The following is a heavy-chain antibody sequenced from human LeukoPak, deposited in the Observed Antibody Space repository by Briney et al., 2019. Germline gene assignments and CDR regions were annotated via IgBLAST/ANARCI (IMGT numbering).Heavy chain of an antibody. V-gene: IGHV3-30*02. Sequence: GGSLRLSCAASGFTFSSYGMHWVRQAPGKGLEWVAFIRYDGSNKYYADSVKGRFTISRDNSKNTLYLQMNSLRAEDTAVYYCAKALSTYYYDSKVYFDYWGQGTLVTVSS. CDR2: IRYDGSNK. CDR1: GFTFSSYG. J-gene: IGHJ4*02. CDR3: AKALSTYYYDSKVYFDY. D-gene: IGHD3-22*01.